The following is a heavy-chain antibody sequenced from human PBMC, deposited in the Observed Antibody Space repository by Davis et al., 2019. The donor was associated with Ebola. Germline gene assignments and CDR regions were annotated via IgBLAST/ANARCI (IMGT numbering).Heavy chain of an antibody. CDR3: AKDIGEEDGAFDI. CDR1: GFTFDDYT. D-gene: IGHD3-10*01. J-gene: IGHJ3*02. CDR2: ISWDGGST. Sequence: GESLKISCAASGFTFDDYTMHWVRQAPGKGLEWVSLISWDGGSTYYADSVKGRFTISRDNSKNSLYLQMNSLRTEDTALYYCAKDIGEEDGAFDIWGQGTMVTVSS. V-gene: IGHV3-43*01.